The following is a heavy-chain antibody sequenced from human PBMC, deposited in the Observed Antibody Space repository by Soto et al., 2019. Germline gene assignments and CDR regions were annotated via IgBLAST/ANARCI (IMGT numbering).Heavy chain of an antibody. CDR1: GFTFSSYA. CDR2: ISYDGSNK. Sequence: QVQLVESGGGVVQPGRSLRLSCAASGFTFSSYAMHWVRQAPGKGLVWVAVISYDGSNKYYAESVKGRFTISRDNSKNTMYLQMNSLRAEDTAVYYCARDPSDWNYYYYYGMDVWGQGTTVTVSS. J-gene: IGHJ6*02. D-gene: IGHD1-1*01. V-gene: IGHV3-30-3*01. CDR3: ARDPSDWNYYYYYGMDV.